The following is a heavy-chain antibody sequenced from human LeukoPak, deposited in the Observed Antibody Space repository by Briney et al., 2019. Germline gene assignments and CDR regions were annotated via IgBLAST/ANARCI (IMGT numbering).Heavy chain of an antibody. CDR2: ISASGGNT. CDR1: GGSISSYY. CDR3: ANIAAAGTKNFDY. V-gene: IGHV3-23*01. J-gene: IGHJ4*02. D-gene: IGHD6-13*01. Sequence: ETLSLTCTVSGGSISSYYWSWVRQAPGKGLEWVSSISASGGNTYYADSVKGRFTISRDNSKNTLYLQMNSLRAEDTAVYYCANIAAAGTKNFDYWGQGTLVTVSS.